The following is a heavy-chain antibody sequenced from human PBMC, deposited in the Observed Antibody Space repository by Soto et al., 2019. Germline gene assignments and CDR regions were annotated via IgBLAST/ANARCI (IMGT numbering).Heavy chain of an antibody. CDR3: ARGPSSIGAVAAIDY. D-gene: IGHD6-19*01. CDR1: VFTFSSYS. CDR2: ISSSSSTI. Sequence: PGGSLRLSCAASVFTFSSYSMNWVRQAPGKGLEWVSYISSSSSTIYYADSVKGRFTISRDNAKNSLYLQMNSLRDEDTAVYYCARGPSSIGAVAAIDYWGQGTLVTVSS. V-gene: IGHV3-48*02. J-gene: IGHJ4*02.